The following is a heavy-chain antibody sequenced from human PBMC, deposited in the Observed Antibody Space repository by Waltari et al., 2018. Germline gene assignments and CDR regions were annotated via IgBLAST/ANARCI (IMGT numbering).Heavy chain of an antibody. CDR2: LWYDGSNE. Sequence: QVQLVESGGGVVQPGGSLRLSCVASGFTFSHYAMHWVRQAPGKGLELVAVLWYDGSNEKYGDSVRGRFTISRDNSKNTVYLQMSSLRADDTAIYYCARGAAPGYFDYWGQGTLVTVSS. CDR3: ARGAAPGYFDY. CDR1: GFTFSHYA. D-gene: IGHD6-25*01. J-gene: IGHJ4*02. V-gene: IGHV3-33*01.